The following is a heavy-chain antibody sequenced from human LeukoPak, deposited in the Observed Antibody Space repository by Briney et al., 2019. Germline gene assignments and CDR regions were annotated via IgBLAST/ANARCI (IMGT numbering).Heavy chain of an antibody. CDR2: IYYSGST. V-gene: IGHV4-59*08. CDR3: AGLKTDYYDSSGYPL. J-gene: IGHJ4*02. CDR1: GGSISSYY. D-gene: IGHD3-22*01. Sequence: SETLSLTCTVSGGSISSYYWSWIRQPPGKGLEWIGYIYYSGSTNYNPSLKSRVTISVDTSKNQFSLKLSSVTAADTAVYYCAGLKTDYYDSSGYPLWGQGTPVTVSS.